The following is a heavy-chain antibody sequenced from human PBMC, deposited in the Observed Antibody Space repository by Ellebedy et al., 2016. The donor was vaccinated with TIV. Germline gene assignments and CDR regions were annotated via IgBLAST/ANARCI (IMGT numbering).Heavy chain of an antibody. J-gene: IGHJ5*02. CDR2: INPSGTT. CDR1: NGSFSGYF. CDR3: ARDPALPRGRFDT. Sequence: MPSETLSLTCAVYNGSFSGYFWTWIRQPPGKGLEWIGEINPSGTTNYNPSLKSRVTVSVDTSKNQFSLNINSVTAADTAVYYCARDPALPRGRFDTWGQGTLVTVSS. V-gene: IGHV4-34*01.